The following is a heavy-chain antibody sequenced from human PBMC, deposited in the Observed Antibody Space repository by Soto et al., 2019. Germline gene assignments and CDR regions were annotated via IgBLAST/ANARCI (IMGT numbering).Heavy chain of an antibody. V-gene: IGHV3-64*01. Sequence: EVQLVESGGGLVQPGGSLRLSCAASGFTFSSYAMHWVRQAPGKGLEYVSAISSNGGSTYYANSVKGRFTISRDNSKNTLYLQMGSLRAEDMAVYYCARDRASSSWYIDYWGQGILVTVSS. J-gene: IGHJ4*02. CDR2: ISSNGGST. CDR1: GFTFSSYA. D-gene: IGHD6-13*01. CDR3: ARDRASSSWYIDY.